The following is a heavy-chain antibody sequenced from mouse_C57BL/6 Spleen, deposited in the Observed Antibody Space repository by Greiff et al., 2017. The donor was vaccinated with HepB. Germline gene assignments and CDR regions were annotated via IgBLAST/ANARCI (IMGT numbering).Heavy chain of an antibody. Sequence: VQLQQPGAELVKPGASVKLSCKASGYTFTSYWMHWVKQRPGQGLEWIGMIHPNSGSTNYNEKFKSKATLTVDKSSSTAYMQLSSLTSEDSAVYYCARSYCYGSAPDVWGTGTTVTVSS. J-gene: IGHJ1*03. CDR2: IHPNSGST. D-gene: IGHD1-1*01. V-gene: IGHV1-64*01. CDR3: ARSYCYGSAPDV. CDR1: GYTFTSYW.